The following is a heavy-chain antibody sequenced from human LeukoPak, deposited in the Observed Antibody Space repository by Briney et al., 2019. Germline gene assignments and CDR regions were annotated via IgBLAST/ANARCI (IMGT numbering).Heavy chain of an antibody. J-gene: IGHJ4*02. V-gene: IGHV3-30*03. CDR3: AREARGSAWQYVDY. D-gene: IGHD6-19*01. CDR1: GFTFSNYG. CDR2: ISYDGSNK. Sequence: GGSLRLSCAASGLASGFTFSNYGMRWVRQAPGRGLEWVAVISYDGSNKYYADSVKGRFTISRDNSKNTLYLQMNSLRAEDTAVYYCAREARGSAWQYVDYWGQGTLVTVSS.